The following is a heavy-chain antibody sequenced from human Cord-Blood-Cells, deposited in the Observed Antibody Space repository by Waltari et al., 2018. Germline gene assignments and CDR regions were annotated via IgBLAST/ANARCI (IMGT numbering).Heavy chain of an antibody. J-gene: IGHJ4*02. CDR1: GFTFSSHG. V-gene: IGHV3-33*01. CDR2: IWYDGSNK. Sequence: QVQLVESGGGVVQPGRSLRLPCAASGFTFSSHGMQWVRQAPGKGLEWVAVIWYDGSNKYYADSVKGRFTISRDNSKNTLYLQMNSLRAEDTAVYYCARDHNWIFDYWGQGTLVTVSS. CDR3: ARDHNWIFDY. D-gene: IGHD1-1*01.